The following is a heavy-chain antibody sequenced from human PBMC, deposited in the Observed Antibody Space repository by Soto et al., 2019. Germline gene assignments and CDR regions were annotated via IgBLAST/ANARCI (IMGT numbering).Heavy chain of an antibody. D-gene: IGHD6-19*01. Sequence: QVQLVQSGAEVKKPGASVKVSCKTSGYTFTDYYMHWVRQAPGQGLEWMGWINPNTGYANYVHKFQGWATMTRDTSIRTVYMQLSRLSSAATAVYYCARGFQWLSNSYYGMDVWGQGTTVTVSS. J-gene: IGHJ6*02. V-gene: IGHV1-2*04. CDR3: ARGFQWLSNSYYGMDV. CDR1: GYTFTDYY. CDR2: INPNTGYA.